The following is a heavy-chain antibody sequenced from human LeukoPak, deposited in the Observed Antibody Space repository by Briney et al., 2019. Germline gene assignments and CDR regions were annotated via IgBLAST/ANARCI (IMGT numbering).Heavy chain of an antibody. V-gene: IGHV4-34*01. D-gene: IGHD1-26*01. Sequence: SETLSLTCAVYGGSFSGYYWSWIRQPPGKGLEWIGEINHSGSTNYNPSLKSRVTISVETSKNQFSLKLSSVTAADTAVYYCARVGRGWDYYMDVWGKGTTVTVSS. CDR3: ARVGRGWDYYMDV. J-gene: IGHJ6*03. CDR2: INHSGST. CDR1: GGSFSGYY.